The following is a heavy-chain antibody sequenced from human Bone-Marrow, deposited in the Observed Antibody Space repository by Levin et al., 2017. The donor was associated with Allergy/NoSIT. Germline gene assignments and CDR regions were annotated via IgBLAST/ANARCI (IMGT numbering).Heavy chain of an antibody. D-gene: IGHD3-22*01. Sequence: MASETLSLTCTVSGGSISSSSYYWGWIRQPPGKGLEWIGSIYYSGSTYYNPSLKSRVTISVDTSKNQFSLKLSSVTAADTAVYYCARSSPTAHYYDSSGLDAFDIWGQGTMVTVSS. CDR2: IYYSGST. V-gene: IGHV4-39*07. CDR3: ARSSPTAHYYDSSGLDAFDI. J-gene: IGHJ3*02. CDR1: GGSISSSSYY.